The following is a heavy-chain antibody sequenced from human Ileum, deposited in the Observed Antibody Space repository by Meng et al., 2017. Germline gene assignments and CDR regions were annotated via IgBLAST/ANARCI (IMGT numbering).Heavy chain of an antibody. CDR2: INHSGST. CDR3: ARTSGWFYY. CDR1: GGSFSGYY. J-gene: IGHJ4*02. V-gene: IGHV4-34*01. Sequence: QVPLQQWGEGLLKPSETLSLTCAVYGGSFSGYYWSWIRQPPGKGLEWIGEINHSGSTNYNPSLKSRVTISVDTSKNQFSLKLSSVTAADTAVYYCARTSGWFYYWGQGTLVTASS. D-gene: IGHD6-19*01.